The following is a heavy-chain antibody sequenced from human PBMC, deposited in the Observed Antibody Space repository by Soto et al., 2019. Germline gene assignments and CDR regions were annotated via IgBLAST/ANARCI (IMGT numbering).Heavy chain of an antibody. Sequence: QMQMQESGPRLVKPSETLSLTCTVSGASITDSYWSWIRQPPEKGLEWIGYIYFSGIANYNPSLKSRATISRDTSNNEFSLKLTSVTAADTAIYYCARGDADLAVSEAAYWGQGTLVTVSS. D-gene: IGHD2-15*01. CDR3: ARGDADLAVSEAAY. CDR2: IYFSGIA. J-gene: IGHJ1*01. V-gene: IGHV4-59*01. CDR1: GASITDSY.